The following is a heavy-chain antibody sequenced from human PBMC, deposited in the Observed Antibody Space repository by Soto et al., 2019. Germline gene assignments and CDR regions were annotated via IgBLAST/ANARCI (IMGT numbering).Heavy chain of an antibody. CDR1: GFTFSSYA. V-gene: IGHV3-23*01. D-gene: IGHD6-13*01. CDR3: AKGGSSSWMSYYYYGMDV. Sequence: GGSLRLSCAASGFTFSSYAMSCVRQAPGEGREWVSATSGSGGSTYYADSVKGRFTISRDNSKNTLYLQMNSLRAEDTAVYYCAKGGSSSWMSYYYYGMDVWGQGTTVTVSS. CDR2: TSGSGGST. J-gene: IGHJ6*02.